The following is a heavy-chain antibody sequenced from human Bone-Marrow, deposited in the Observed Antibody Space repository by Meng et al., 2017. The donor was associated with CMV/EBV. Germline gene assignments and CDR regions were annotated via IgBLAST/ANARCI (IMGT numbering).Heavy chain of an antibody. V-gene: IGHV3-21*01. J-gene: IGHJ3*02. CDR3: ARGLSMVWSGYHDAFDI. CDR2: ISSSSSYI. CDR1: GFTFSSYS. Sequence: VGSLRLSCAASGFTFSSYSMNWVRHAPGKGLEWVSSISSSSSYIYYADSGKGRFTISRDNAKNSLYLQMNSLRAEDTAVYYCARGLSMVWSGYHDAFDIWGQGTMVTVSS. D-gene: IGHD3-3*01.